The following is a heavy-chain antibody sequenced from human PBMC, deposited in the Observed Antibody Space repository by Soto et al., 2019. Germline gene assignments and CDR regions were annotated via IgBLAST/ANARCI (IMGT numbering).Heavy chain of an antibody. D-gene: IGHD6-13*01. CDR1: GGSISSYY. J-gene: IGHJ2*01. Sequence: QVQLQESGPGLVKPSETLSLTCTVSGGSISSYYWSWIRQPPGKGLEWIGYIYYSGSTNYNPSLKSRVTISVDTSKNQFSLKLRSVTAADTAVYYCARAGAAAPYWYFDLWGRGTLVTVSS. V-gene: IGHV4-59*01. CDR3: ARAGAAAPYWYFDL. CDR2: IYYSGST.